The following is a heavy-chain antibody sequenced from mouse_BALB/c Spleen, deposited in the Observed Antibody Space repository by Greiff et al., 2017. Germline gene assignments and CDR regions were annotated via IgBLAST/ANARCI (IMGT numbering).Heavy chain of an antibody. V-gene: IGHV3-8*02. CDR3: ARGPYRYDVAWFAY. CDR1: GDSITSGY. Sequence: EVQLVESGPSLVKPSQTLSLTCSVTGDSITSGYWNWIRKFPGNKLEYMGYISYSGSTYYNPSLKSRISITRDTSKNQYYLQLNSVTTEDTATYYCARGPYRYDVAWFAYWGQGTLVTVSA. D-gene: IGHD2-14*01. J-gene: IGHJ3*01. CDR2: ISYSGST.